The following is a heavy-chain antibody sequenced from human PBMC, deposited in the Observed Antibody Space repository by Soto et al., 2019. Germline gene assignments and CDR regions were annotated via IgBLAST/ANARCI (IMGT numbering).Heavy chain of an antibody. CDR1: GFTFRRNI. CDR2: ISADGDTK. Sequence: LRRSCAPSGFTFRRNILDWVRQAPGKGLEWLAFISADGDTKYYADSVKGRFTISRDNSKNTLYLQMNSLRREDTSVYYCLGGIGYSCGYNSFDLWGQGTMVTVSS. J-gene: IGHJ5*01. V-gene: IGHV3-30-3*01. CDR3: LGGIGYSCGYNSFDL. D-gene: IGHD5-18*01.